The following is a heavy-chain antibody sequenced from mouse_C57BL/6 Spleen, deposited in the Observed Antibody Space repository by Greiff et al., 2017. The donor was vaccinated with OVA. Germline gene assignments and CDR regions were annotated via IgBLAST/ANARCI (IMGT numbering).Heavy chain of an antibody. CDR2: IHPNSGST. V-gene: IGHV1-64*01. J-gene: IGHJ4*01. CDR1: GYTFTSYW. Sequence: VQLQQPGAELVKPGASVKLSCKASGYTFTSYWMHWVKQRPGQGLEWIGMIHPNSGSTNYNEKFKSKATLTVDKSSSTAYMQLRSLTSEDSAVYYCAIAIGAYDGYYLHAMDYWGQGTSVTVSS. CDR3: AIAIGAYDGYYLHAMDY. D-gene: IGHD2-3*01.